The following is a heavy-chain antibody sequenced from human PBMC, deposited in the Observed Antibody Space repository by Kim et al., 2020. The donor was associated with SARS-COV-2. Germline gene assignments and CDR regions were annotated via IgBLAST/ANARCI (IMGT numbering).Heavy chain of an antibody. V-gene: IGHV3-30*18. CDR1: GFTFSSYG. J-gene: IGHJ3*02. CDR3: AKAAHSYCGGDCYSDAFDI. D-gene: IGHD2-21*02. CDR2: ISYDGSNK. Sequence: GRSLRLSCAASGFTFSSYGMHWVRQAPGKGLEWVAVISYDGSNKYYADSVKGRFTISRDNSKNTLYLQMNSLRAEDTAVYYCAKAAHSYCGGDCYSDAFDIWGQGTMVTVSS.